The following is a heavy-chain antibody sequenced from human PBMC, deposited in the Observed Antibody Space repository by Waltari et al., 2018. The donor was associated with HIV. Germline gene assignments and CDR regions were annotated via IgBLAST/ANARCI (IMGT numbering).Heavy chain of an antibody. CDR2: IKSKTDGGTA. D-gene: IGHD2-21*01. CDR3: TTIPFPDY. V-gene: IGHV3-15*01. CDR1: GFTFSNAW. Sequence: EVQLVESGGGLVKPGESLGLPCAASGFTFSNAWMSGVRQAPGKGLEWVGRIKSKTDGGTADYAAPVKGRFTISRDDSKNTLYLQMNSLKTEDTAVYYCTTIPFPDYWGQGTLVTVSS. J-gene: IGHJ4*02.